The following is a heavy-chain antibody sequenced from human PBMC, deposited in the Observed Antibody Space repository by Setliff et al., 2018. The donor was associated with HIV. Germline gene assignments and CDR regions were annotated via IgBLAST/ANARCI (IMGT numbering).Heavy chain of an antibody. Sequence: SETLSLTCTVSGGSISSYYWSWIRQPAGKGLEWIGRIYTSGATMYTNYNPSLESRVTVSEDTSRHQFSLKLTSVTADDTGIYYCARGPPFAYWGQGLLVTVSS. CDR3: ARGPPFAY. V-gene: IGHV4-4*07. CDR2: IYTSGATMYT. CDR1: GGSISSYY. J-gene: IGHJ4*02.